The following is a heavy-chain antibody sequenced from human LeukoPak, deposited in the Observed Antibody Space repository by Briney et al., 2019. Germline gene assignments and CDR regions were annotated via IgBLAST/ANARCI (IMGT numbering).Heavy chain of an antibody. D-gene: IGHD7-27*01. Sequence: GGSLRLSCAASGFTFSSYAMSWVRQAPGKGLEWVSVINYSGRDTFYADSVKGRFTISRDNSKNTPYLQMNSLRAEDTAVYYCAKAIGLGILDYWGQGTLVTVSS. CDR2: INYSGRDT. J-gene: IGHJ4*02. CDR3: AKAIGLGILDY. V-gene: IGHV3-23*01. CDR1: GFTFSSYA.